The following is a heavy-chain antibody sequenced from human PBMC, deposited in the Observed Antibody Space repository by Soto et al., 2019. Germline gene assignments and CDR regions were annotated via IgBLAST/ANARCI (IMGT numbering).Heavy chain of an antibody. D-gene: IGHD3-22*01. CDR2: IIPIIGIA. J-gene: IGHJ3*02. CDR3: ARDGDYYESSDLDAFDI. CDR1: GGTFSSYT. Sequence: QVQLVQSGAEVKKPGSSVRVSCKASGGTFSSYTISWVRQAPGQGLEWMGRIIPIIGIANYAQRFQGRVTITADKSTSTAYMELSSLRSEDTAVYYCARDGDYYESSDLDAFDIWGQGTVVTVSS. V-gene: IGHV1-69*08.